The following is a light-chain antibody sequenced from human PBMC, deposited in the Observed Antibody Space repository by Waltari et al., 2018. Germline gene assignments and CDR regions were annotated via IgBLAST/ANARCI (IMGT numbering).Light chain of an antibody. J-gene: IGKJ4*01. V-gene: IGKV1-9*01. CDR3: QELNTYPQSLT. CDR2: AAS. CDR1: QGISSY. Sequence: DIQLTQSPSFLSASIGDRVTITCRASQGISSYLAWYQQKPGKAPKLLIYAASTLQSGVPSRVSVSGSGTEFTLTLSSLQPEDFATYDCQELNTYPQSLTFGGGTKVEI.